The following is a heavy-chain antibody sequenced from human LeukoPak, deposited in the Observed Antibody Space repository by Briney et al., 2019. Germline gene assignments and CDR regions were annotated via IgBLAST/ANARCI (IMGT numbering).Heavy chain of an antibody. Sequence: ASVKVSCKASGGTFSSYAISWVRQAPGQGLEWMGGIIPIFGTANYAQKFQGRVTITADESTSTAYMELSSLRSEDTAVYYCATDRRWLQFGLTYWGQGTLVTVSS. J-gene: IGHJ4*02. V-gene: IGHV1-69*13. CDR1: GGTFSSYA. CDR3: ATDRRWLQFGLTY. CDR2: IIPIFGTA. D-gene: IGHD5-24*01.